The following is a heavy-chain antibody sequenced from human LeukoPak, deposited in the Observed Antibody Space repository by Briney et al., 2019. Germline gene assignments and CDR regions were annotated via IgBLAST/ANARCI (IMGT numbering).Heavy chain of an antibody. Sequence: SSETLSLTCAVSGGSISSSNWWSWVRLPPGKGLEWIGEIYHSGSTNYNPSLKSRVTISVDKSKNQFSLKLSSVTAADTAVYYCARTYYDILTGYSGLDAFDIWGQGTMVTVPS. J-gene: IGHJ3*02. CDR1: GGSISSSNW. CDR2: IYHSGST. D-gene: IGHD3-9*01. CDR3: ARTYYDILTGYSGLDAFDI. V-gene: IGHV4-4*02.